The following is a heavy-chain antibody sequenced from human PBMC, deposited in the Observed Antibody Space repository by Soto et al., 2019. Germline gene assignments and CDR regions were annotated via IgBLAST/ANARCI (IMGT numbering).Heavy chain of an antibody. CDR1: GYSFTSYG. J-gene: IGHJ6*02. D-gene: IGHD4-17*01. CDR2: VSTYTGNM. CDR3: ARFRGDYGDFELYYYYGMDV. Sequence: ASVKVSCKTSGYSFTSYGISWVRQAPGHGLEWMGWVSTYTGNMRYAQKFQDRVIMTTDSSMSTAYLELRSLRSDDTAVYYCARFRGDYGDFELYYYYGMDVWGQGTSVIVSS. V-gene: IGHV1-18*01.